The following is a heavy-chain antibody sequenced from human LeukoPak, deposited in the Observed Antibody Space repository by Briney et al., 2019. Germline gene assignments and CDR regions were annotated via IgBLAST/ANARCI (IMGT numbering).Heavy chain of an antibody. D-gene: IGHD6-19*01. CDR3: ARGGGGAVAGTFSY. Sequence: PSETLSLTCTVSGGSISGYYWSWIRQPPGKGLEWIGEINHSGSTNYSPSLKSRVTISVDTSKNQFSLKLSSVTAADTAVYYCARGGGGAVAGTFSYWGQGTLVTVSS. V-gene: IGHV4-34*01. CDR2: INHSGST. CDR1: GGSISGYY. J-gene: IGHJ4*02.